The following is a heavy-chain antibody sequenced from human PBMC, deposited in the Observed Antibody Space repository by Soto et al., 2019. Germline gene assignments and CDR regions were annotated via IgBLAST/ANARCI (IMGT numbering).Heavy chain of an antibody. CDR2: IYYSGST. D-gene: IGHD5-18*01. V-gene: IGHV4-39*01. CDR3: ARRKPYSYGNYFDY. Sequence: QLQLQESGPGLVKPSETLSLTCTVSGGSISSSSYYWGWIRQPPGKGLEWIGSIYYSGSTYYNPSLKSRVTISVDTSKNQFSLKLSSVTAADTAVYYCARRKPYSYGNYFDYWGQGTLVTVSS. J-gene: IGHJ4*02. CDR1: GGSISSSSYY.